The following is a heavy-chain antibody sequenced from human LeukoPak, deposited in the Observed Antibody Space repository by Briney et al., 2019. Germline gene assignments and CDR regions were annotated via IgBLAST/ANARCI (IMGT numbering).Heavy chain of an antibody. Sequence: GGSLRLSCAASGXTFSSYNMNWVRQAPGKGLEWVSSISSSDSDIYYADSVKGRFTISRDNAKNSLYLQMNSLRAGDTAVYYCARAIYSGYVPPHYWGQGTLVTVSS. D-gene: IGHD5-12*01. CDR2: ISSSDSDI. V-gene: IGHV3-21*01. J-gene: IGHJ4*02. CDR1: GXTFSSYN. CDR3: ARAIYSGYVPPHY.